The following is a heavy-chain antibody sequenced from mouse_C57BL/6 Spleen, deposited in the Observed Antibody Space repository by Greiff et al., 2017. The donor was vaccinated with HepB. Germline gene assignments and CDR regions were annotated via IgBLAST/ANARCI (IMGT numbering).Heavy chain of an antibody. CDR2: IDPSDSYT. CDR1: GYTFTSYW. D-gene: IGHD2-3*01. V-gene: IGHV1-69*01. J-gene: IGHJ2*01. CDR3: ARSENDEHYFDY. Sequence: QVQLQQPGAELVMPGASVKLSCKASGYTFTSYWMHWVKQRPGQGLEWIGEIDPSDSYTNYNQKFKGKSTLTVDKSSSTAYMQLSSLTSEDSAVYYCARSENDEHYFDYWGQGTTLTVSS.